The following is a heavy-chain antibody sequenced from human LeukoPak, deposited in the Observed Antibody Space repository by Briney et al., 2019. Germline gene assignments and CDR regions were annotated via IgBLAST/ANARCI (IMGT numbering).Heavy chain of an antibody. J-gene: IGHJ5*02. V-gene: IGHV1-2*02. CDR3: ARIVKRGNWFDP. D-gene: IGHD2-21*01. Sequence: ASVKVSCKASGYTFTGYYMHWVRQAPGQGLEWMGWINPNSGGTNYAQKFQGGVTMTRDTSISTAYMELSRLRSDDTAVYYCARIVKRGNWFDPWGQGTLVTVSS. CDR1: GYTFTGYY. CDR2: INPNSGGT.